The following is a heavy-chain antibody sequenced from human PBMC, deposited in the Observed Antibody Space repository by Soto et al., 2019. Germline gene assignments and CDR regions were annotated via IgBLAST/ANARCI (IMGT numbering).Heavy chain of an antibody. Sequence: SETLSLTCTVSGGYIHNCHSCLAWIRQPPGKGLQFIASVYHNGGAHYNSSLKSRVTISVDTANNQVSLRMRSLTAADTAFYYCGRVVEGATRHTDPDSWGQGILVTVSS. J-gene: IGHJ5*01. CDR3: GRVVEGATRHTDPDS. D-gene: IGHD2-21*01. CDR2: VYHNGGA. CDR1: GGYIHNCHSC. V-gene: IGHV4-39*01.